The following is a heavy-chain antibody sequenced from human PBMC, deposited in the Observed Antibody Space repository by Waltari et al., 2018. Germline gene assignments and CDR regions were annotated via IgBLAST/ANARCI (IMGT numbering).Heavy chain of an antibody. CDR3: ARDADYYDSSGYADAFVI. CDR2: ISSSSSYI. J-gene: IGHJ3*02. D-gene: IGHD3-22*01. V-gene: IGHV3-21*01. CDR1: GFTFSSYS. Sequence: EVQLVESGGGLVKPGGSLRLSCAASGFTFSSYSMNWVRQAPGKGLEWVSSISSSSSYIYYSDSVKGRFTISRDNAKNSLYLQMNSLRAEDTAVYYCARDADYYDSSGYADAFVIWGQGTMVTVSS.